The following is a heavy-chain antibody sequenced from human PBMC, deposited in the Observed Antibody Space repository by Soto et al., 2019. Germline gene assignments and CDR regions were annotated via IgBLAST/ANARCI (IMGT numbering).Heavy chain of an antibody. CDR3: ASLLFHVWGSYRYFDY. CDR2: IRSSSSYT. Sequence: QVQLVESGGGLVKPGGSLRLSCAASGFTFSDYYMSWIRQAPGKGLEWVSYIRSSSSYTNYADSVKGRFTISRDNAKNSLYLQMNSLRAEDTAVYYCASLLFHVWGSYRYFDYWGQGTLVTVSS. V-gene: IGHV3-11*05. D-gene: IGHD3-16*02. J-gene: IGHJ4*02. CDR1: GFTFSDYY.